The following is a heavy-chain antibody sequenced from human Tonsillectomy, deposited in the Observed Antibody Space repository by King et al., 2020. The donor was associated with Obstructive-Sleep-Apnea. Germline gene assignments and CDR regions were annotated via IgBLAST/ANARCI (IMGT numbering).Heavy chain of an antibody. Sequence: QLQESGPGLVKPSETLSLTCTVSGGSISSYYWSWIRQPPGKGLEWIGYIYYSGSANYNPSLKSRVTISVDTSKNQFSLKLSSVTAADTAVYYCARASGYYFYDAFDIWGQGTMVTVSS. CDR1: GGSISSYY. D-gene: IGHD3-22*01. CDR3: ARASGYYFYDAFDI. J-gene: IGHJ3*02. V-gene: IGHV4-59*01. CDR2: IYYSGSA.